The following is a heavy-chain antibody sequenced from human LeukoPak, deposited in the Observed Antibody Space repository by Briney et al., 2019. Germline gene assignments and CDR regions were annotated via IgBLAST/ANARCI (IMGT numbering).Heavy chain of an antibody. CDR3: ARDKFCSDSGSCNIGLFDF. D-gene: IGHD2-15*01. CDR2: INHRGSS. CDR1: RGSFSGYY. Sequence: PSQTLSLTCGVFRGSFSGYYWTWLRQPPGKGLEWIGQINHRGSSHNNPSLRSRVTISVDTSKTQFSLKLTSVTAADTAVYYCARDKFCSDSGSCNIGLFDFWGQGALVTVSS. J-gene: IGHJ4*02. V-gene: IGHV4-34*01.